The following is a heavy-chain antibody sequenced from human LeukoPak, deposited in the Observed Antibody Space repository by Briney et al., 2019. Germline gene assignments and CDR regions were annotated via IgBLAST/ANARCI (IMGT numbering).Heavy chain of an antibody. J-gene: IGHJ4*02. CDR1: GFTFSSYG. CDR3: AKDKGYYYDSSGLDY. Sequence: GRSLRLSCAASGFTFSSYGMHWVRQAPGKGLEWVAVISYDGSNKYYADSVKGRFTISRDNSKNTLYLQMNSLRAEDTAVYYCAKDKGYYYDSSGLDYWGQGTLVTVSS. D-gene: IGHD3-22*01. CDR2: ISYDGSNK. V-gene: IGHV3-30*18.